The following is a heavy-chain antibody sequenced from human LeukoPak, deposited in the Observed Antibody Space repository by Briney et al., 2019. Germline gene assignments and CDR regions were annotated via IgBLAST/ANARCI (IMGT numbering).Heavy chain of an antibody. CDR3: ARVGSSGYFKF. CDR2: INHRGST. J-gene: IGHJ4*02. CDR1: GGSFSGYY. Sequence: SETLSLTCAVYGGSFSGYYWTWIRQPPGKGLEWIGEINHRGSTDYGPSLKSRVTISIDTSNNQFSLNLNSVTAADTAVYYCARVGSSGYFKFWGQGVLVSVSS. V-gene: IGHV4-34*01. D-gene: IGHD3-22*01.